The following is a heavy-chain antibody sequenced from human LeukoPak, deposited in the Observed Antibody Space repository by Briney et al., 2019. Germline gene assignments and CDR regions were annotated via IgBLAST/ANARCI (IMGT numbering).Heavy chain of an antibody. CDR2: IYTSGST. CDR3: ARDRPGYSSGRYYFDY. Sequence: SETLSLTCTVSGGSISSYYWSWIRQPAGKGLEWIGRIYTSGSTNYNPSLKSRVTVSVDTSKNQFSLKLSSVTAADTAVYYCARDRPGYSSGRYYFDYWGQGTLVTVSS. CDR1: GGSISSYY. D-gene: IGHD6-19*01. J-gene: IGHJ4*02. V-gene: IGHV4-4*07.